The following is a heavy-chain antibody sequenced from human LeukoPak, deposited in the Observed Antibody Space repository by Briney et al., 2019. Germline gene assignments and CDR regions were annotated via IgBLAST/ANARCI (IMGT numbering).Heavy chain of an antibody. CDR3: ARLGYSGYDAFDY. CDR1: GFTFSSYW. D-gene: IGHD5-12*01. J-gene: IGHJ4*02. CDR2: IKQDGSEK. Sequence: PGGSLRLSCAASGFTFSSYWMSWVRQAPGKGPEWVANIKQDGSEKYYVDSVKGRFTISRDNAKNSLYLQMNSLRAEDTAVYYCARLGYSGYDAFDYWGQGTLVTVSS. V-gene: IGHV3-7*01.